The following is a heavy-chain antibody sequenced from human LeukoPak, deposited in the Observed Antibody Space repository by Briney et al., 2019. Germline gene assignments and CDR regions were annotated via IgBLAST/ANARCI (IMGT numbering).Heavy chain of an antibody. J-gene: IGHJ5*02. Sequence: GESLKISCQVSGYSFTSYWIGWVRQMPGKGLEWMGVIYPGDSDTRYSPSFQGQVTISADKSITTAYLQWSSLKASDTAMYYCARRRYYYGSGSYYKDWFDPWGQGTLVTVSS. CDR2: IYPGDSDT. V-gene: IGHV5-51*01. D-gene: IGHD3-10*01. CDR1: GYSFTSYW. CDR3: ARRRYYYGSGSYYKDWFDP.